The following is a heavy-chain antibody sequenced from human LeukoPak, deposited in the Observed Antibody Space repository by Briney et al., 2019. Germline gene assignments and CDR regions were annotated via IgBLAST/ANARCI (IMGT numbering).Heavy chain of an antibody. CDR1: GGSISSSNW. D-gene: IGHD2-2*01. CDR3: ARHSAHASTNDAFDI. CDR2: IYHSGST. Sequence: PSGTLSLTCAVSGGSISSSNWWSWVRQPPGKGLEWIGEIYHSGSTNYNPSLKSRVTISVDTSKNQFSLKLSSVTAADTAVYYCARHSAHASTNDAFDIWGQGTMVTVSS. V-gene: IGHV4-4*02. J-gene: IGHJ3*02.